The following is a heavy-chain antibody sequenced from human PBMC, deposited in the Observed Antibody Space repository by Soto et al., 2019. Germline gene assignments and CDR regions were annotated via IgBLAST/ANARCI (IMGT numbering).Heavy chain of an antibody. CDR2: IYYSGST. V-gene: IGHV4-30-4*02. Sequence: SETLSLTCTVSGGSISSGDYYWSWIRQPPGKGLACIGYIYYSGSTYYNPSLKRRVTMSVDRYKNQFTLKLRSVTDADTAVYYCARNFFPYASSGYSRKCTCWFDPWGQGTLVIVSS. D-gene: IGHD3-22*01. CDR3: ARNFFPYASSGYSRKCTCWFDP. J-gene: IGHJ5*02. CDR1: GGSISSGDYY.